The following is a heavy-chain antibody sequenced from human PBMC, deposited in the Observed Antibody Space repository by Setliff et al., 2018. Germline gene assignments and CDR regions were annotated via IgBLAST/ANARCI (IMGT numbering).Heavy chain of an antibody. CDR1: GFTFSSYA. D-gene: IGHD6-13*01. J-gene: IGHJ4*02. V-gene: IGHV3-43D*03. Sequence: PGGSLRLSCAASGFTFSSYAMSWVRQAPGKGLEWVSAISWDGGSTYYADSVKGRFTISRDNSKNSLYLQMNSLRAEDTALYYCAKGQVGYSSSWYRGEFDYWGQGTLVTVSS. CDR2: ISWDGGST. CDR3: AKGQVGYSSSWYRGEFDY.